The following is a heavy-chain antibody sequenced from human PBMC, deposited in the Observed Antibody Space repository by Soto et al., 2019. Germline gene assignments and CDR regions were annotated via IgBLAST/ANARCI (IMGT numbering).Heavy chain of an antibody. Sequence: VGSLRLSCVASGFSFSSYGMHWVRQAPGKGLEWVAVISYDGGNKYYADSVKGRFTISRDNSKNTLDLQMNSLRGEDTAVYYCAKDTDVVGAAYKFDYWGQGTLGTVSS. J-gene: IGHJ4*02. CDR3: AKDTDVVGAAYKFDY. CDR1: GFSFSSYG. D-gene: IGHD1-26*01. V-gene: IGHV3-30*18. CDR2: ISYDGGNK.